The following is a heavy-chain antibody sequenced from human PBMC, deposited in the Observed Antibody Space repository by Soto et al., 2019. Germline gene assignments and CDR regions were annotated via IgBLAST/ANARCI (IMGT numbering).Heavy chain of an antibody. CDR1: GYTFTSYG. D-gene: IGHD6-6*01. CDR3: ARGFEYSSSAGAYYYYGMDV. V-gene: IGHV1-18*01. Sequence: GASVKVSCKASGYTFTSYGISWVRQAPGQGLEWMGWISAYNGNTNYAQKLQGRVTMTTDTSTSTAYMELRSLRSDDTAVYYCARGFEYSSSAGAYYYYGMDVWGQGTTVTVSS. J-gene: IGHJ6*02. CDR2: ISAYNGNT.